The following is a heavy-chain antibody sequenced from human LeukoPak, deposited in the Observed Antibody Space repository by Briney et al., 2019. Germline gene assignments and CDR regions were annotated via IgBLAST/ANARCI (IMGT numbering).Heavy chain of an antibody. CDR2: INHSGST. J-gene: IGHJ3*02. D-gene: IGHD4-17*01. CDR1: GGSFSGYY. V-gene: IGHV4-34*01. CDR3: ARSNDYGDSDAFDI. Sequence: SETLSLTCAVYGGSFSGYYWSWIRQPPGKGLEWIGEINHSGSTNYNPSLKSRVTISVDTSKIQFSLKLSSVTAADTAVYYCARSNDYGDSDAFDIWGQGTMVTVSS.